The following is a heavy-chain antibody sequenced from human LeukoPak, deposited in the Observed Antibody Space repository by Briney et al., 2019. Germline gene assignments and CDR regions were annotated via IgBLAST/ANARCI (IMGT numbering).Heavy chain of an antibody. J-gene: IGHJ4*02. V-gene: IGHV3-30-3*01. Sequence: LPGGSLRLSCAASGFTFSSYAMSWVRQAPGKGLEWVAVISYDGSNKYYADSVKGRFTISRDNSKNTLYLQMNSLRAEDTAVYYCARVPRGGSCPDYWGQGTLVTVSS. D-gene: IGHD2-15*01. CDR1: GFTFSSYA. CDR2: ISYDGSNK. CDR3: ARVPRGGSCPDY.